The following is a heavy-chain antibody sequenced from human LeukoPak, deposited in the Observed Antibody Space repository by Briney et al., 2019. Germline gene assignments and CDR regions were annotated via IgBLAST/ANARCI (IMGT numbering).Heavy chain of an antibody. V-gene: IGHV3-48*03. D-gene: IGHD1-26*01. J-gene: IGHJ4*02. Sequence: GGSLRLSCVASGFTFSIYEMNWVRQAPGKGLEWVSYISSGGSFIDYADSVKGRFTISRDNAKNSLYLQMNSLRAEDTAVYYCAKALGRGNYYAFDYWGQGTLVTVSS. CDR2: ISSGGSFI. CDR3: AKALGRGNYYAFDY. CDR1: GFTFSIYE.